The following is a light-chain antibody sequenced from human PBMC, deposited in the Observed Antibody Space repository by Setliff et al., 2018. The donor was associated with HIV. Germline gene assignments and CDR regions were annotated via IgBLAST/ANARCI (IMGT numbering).Light chain of an antibody. CDR1: TSDVGGYNY. V-gene: IGLV2-14*01. J-gene: IGLJ1*01. CDR3: SSYTSSTTRV. CDR2: EVS. Sequence: SALTQPASVSGSPGQSITISCTATTSDVGGYNYVSWYQHHPGKAPKLMIYEVSNRPSGVSNRFSGSKSGNTASLTISGLQAEDEADYYCSSYTSSTTRVFGTGTKVTVL.